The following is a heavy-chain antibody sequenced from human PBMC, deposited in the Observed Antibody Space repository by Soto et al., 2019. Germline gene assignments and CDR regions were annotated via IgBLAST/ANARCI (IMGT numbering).Heavy chain of an antibody. D-gene: IGHD2-2*01. CDR3: ASQGYCSSTRCYSFDY. V-gene: IGHV1-69*02. CDR2: IIPILGIA. CDR1: GGTFSSYT. Sequence: QVQLVQSGAEVKKPGSSVKVSCKASGGTFSSYTISWVRQAPGQGLEWMGRIIPILGIANYAQKFQGRVTITADKSTSTAYMELSSLRSEDTAVYYCASQGYCSSTRCYSFDYWGQGTLVTVSS. J-gene: IGHJ4*02.